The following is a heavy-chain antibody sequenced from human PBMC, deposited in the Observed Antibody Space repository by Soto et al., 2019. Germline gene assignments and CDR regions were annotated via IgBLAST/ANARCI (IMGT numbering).Heavy chain of an antibody. CDR2: ISDDGVSK. Sequence: GGSLRLSCAASGFTFSNYGMQWVRHAPGKGLEWVAVISDDGVSKYYADSVQGRFTISRDNSESVVLLQMNSLRPDDTALYFCARAYYFGSGTSYTLYYWGQGTQVTVSS. D-gene: IGHD3-10*01. V-gene: IGHV3-30*03. J-gene: IGHJ4*02. CDR1: GFTFSNYG. CDR3: ARAYYFGSGTSYTLYY.